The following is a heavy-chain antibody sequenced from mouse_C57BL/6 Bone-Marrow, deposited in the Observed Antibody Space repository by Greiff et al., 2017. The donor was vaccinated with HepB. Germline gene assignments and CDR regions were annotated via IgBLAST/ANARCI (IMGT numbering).Heavy chain of an antibody. D-gene: IGHD1-3*01. CDR3: ASKAVGY. J-gene: IGHJ2*01. CDR2: IYPGDGST. V-gene: IGHV1-85*01. Sequence: VQLQQSGPELVKPGASVKLSCKASGYTFTSYDINWVKQRPGQGLEWIGWIYPGDGSTKYTEKFKGKATLTADTSSSTAYMELHSLTSEDSAVYFCASKAVGYWGKGTTLTVA. CDR1: GYTFTSYD.